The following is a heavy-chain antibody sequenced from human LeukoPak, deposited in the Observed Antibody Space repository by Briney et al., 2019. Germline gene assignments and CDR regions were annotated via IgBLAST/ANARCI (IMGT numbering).Heavy chain of an antibody. Sequence: PGGSLRLSCAASGFTFSSYWMHWVRQAPGKGLVWVAVIWPDGSNKYYADSVKGRFTVSRDNSKNTLYLQMNSLRAEDTAVYYCARHNHGYDWDYWGQGTLVTVSS. CDR3: ARHNHGYDWDY. V-gene: IGHV3-33*08. CDR1: GFTFSSYW. CDR2: IWPDGSNK. D-gene: IGHD5-12*01. J-gene: IGHJ4*02.